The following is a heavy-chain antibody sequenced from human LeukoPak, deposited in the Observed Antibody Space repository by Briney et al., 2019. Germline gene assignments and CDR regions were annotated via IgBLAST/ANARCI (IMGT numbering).Heavy chain of an antibody. D-gene: IGHD3-22*01. V-gene: IGHV3-23*01. J-gene: IGHJ4*02. Sequence: GGSLRLSCAASGFTFSSHSMNWVRQAPGKGLEWVSSISDNGYTTYYADSVRGRFTISRDNSKNTVYLQMIGLRAEDTAVYFCAKYYYDSSGYYDAAPLDSWGQGTLVTVFS. CDR1: GFTFSSHS. CDR3: AKYYYDSSGYYDAAPLDS. CDR2: ISDNGYTT.